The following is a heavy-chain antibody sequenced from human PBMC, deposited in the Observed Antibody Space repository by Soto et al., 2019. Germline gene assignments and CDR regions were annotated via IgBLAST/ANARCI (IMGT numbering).Heavy chain of an antibody. D-gene: IGHD6-13*01. Sequence: QVQLVQSGAEVKKPGASVKVSCKASGFTFTSYYMHWVRQAPGQGLEWMGTINPSGTSTSYPQKFQGRVTMTRDTSTSTVYMELSSLRSEDTAVYYCARDLEAAAGTSYYYYGMDVWGQGTTVTVSS. CDR2: INPSGTST. CDR3: ARDLEAAAGTSYYYYGMDV. V-gene: IGHV1-46*01. CDR1: GFTFTSYY. J-gene: IGHJ6*02.